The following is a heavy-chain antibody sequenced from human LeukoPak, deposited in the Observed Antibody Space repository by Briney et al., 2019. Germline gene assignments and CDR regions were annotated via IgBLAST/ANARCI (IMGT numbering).Heavy chain of an antibody. D-gene: IGHD4-17*01. CDR2: IDNSGST. CDR1: GDSISTYY. J-gene: IGHJ2*01. CDR3: ARHRWVTTGWYFDL. V-gene: IGHV4-59*08. Sequence: PSETLSLTCTIFGDSISTYYWSWIRHSPGKGLEWVGSIDNSGSTNHNPSLKSRVTISVDTSKDQFSLRVTSMTAADTAVYYCARHRWVTTGWYFDLWGRGTLVSVSS.